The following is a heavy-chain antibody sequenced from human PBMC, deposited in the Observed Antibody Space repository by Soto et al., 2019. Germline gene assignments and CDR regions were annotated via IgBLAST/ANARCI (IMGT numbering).Heavy chain of an antibody. D-gene: IGHD3-10*01. CDR2: ISYDGSNK. CDR3: ARGGRLLWFGELLREAFDI. J-gene: IGHJ3*02. CDR1: GFTFSSYA. V-gene: IGHV3-30-3*01. Sequence: QVQLVESGGGVVQPGRSLRLSCAASGFTFSSYAMHWVRQAPGKGLEWVAVISYDGSNKYYADSVKGRFTISRDNSKNTLYLQMNSLRAEDTAVYYCARGGRLLWFGELLREAFDIWGQGTMVTVSS.